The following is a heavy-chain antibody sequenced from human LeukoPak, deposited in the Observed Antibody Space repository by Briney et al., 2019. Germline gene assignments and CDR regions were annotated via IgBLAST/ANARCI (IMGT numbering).Heavy chain of an antibody. CDR3: ARDNSVGDYAWWFDP. CDR1: GYTFTGYY. V-gene: IGHV1-2*02. D-gene: IGHD1-26*01. Sequence: ASVKVSCKASGYTFTGYYIHWVRQAPGQGLEWMGWINPHSGGTNSAQKFQGRVTMTRDTSISTACMELSRLRSDDTAVYYCARDNSVGDYAWWFDPWGQGTLVTVSS. J-gene: IGHJ5*02. CDR2: INPHSGGT.